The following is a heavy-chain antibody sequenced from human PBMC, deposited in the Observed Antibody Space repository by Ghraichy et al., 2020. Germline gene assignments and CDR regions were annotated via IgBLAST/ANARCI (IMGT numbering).Heavy chain of an antibody. Sequence: GGSLRLSCVASGFAFSSYAVSWVRQAPGKGLEWVSTISGSGGNIYYTDSVRGRFTISRDNSKNTLSLQMNSLRAEDTAIYYCAKFEGYCSGTDCFDRWYFDYWGQGTLVTVSS. CDR1: GFAFSSYA. J-gene: IGHJ4*02. CDR2: ISGSGGNI. CDR3: AKFEGYCSGTDCFDRWYFDY. D-gene: IGHD2-2*01. V-gene: IGHV3-23*01.